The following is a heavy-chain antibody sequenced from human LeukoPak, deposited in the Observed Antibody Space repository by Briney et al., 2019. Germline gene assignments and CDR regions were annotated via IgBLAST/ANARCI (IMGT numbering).Heavy chain of an antibody. J-gene: IGHJ4*02. D-gene: IGHD3-10*01. CDR2: IYYSGST. Sequence: SETLSLTCTVSGGSISSYYWSCIRQPPGRGLEWIGYIYYSGSTNYNPSLKSRVTISVDTSKNQFSLKLSSVTAADTAVYYCASTGTMVRGVIRDYWGQGTLVTVSP. CDR1: GGSISSYY. CDR3: ASTGTMVRGVIRDY. V-gene: IGHV4-59*01.